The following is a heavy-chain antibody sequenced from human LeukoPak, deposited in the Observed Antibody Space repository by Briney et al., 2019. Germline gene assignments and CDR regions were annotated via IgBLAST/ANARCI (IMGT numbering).Heavy chain of an antibody. CDR1: GFTFSSYA. CDR2: ISYDGSNK. V-gene: IGHV3-30-3*01. D-gene: IGHD1-26*01. J-gene: IGHJ3*02. CDR3: ARGRGRRGSDAFDI. Sequence: GRALKPSCAASGFTFSSYAMHWVRQAPGKGLLWVAVISYDGSNKYYADSGQVSFTISRDNSKNTLYLQMNSLRAEDTAVYYSARGRGRRGSDAFDIWGQGTMVTVCS.